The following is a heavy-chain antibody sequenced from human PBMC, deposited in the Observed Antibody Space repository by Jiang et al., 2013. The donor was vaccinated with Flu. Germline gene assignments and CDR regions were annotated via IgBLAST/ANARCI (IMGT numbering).Heavy chain of an antibody. Sequence: ASGYTFTSYGISWVRQAPGQGLEWMGWISAYNGNTNYAQKLQGRVTMTTDTSTSTAYMELSSLRSEDTAVYYCARELVGITMIVDPAFDIWGQGTMVTVSS. J-gene: IGHJ3*02. CDR2: ISAYNGNT. V-gene: IGHV1-18*01. CDR1: GYTFTSYG. D-gene: IGHD3-22*01. CDR3: ARELVGITMIVDPAFDI.